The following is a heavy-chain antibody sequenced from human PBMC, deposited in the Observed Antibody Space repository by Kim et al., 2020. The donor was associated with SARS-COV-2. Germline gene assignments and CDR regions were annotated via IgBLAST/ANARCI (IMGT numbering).Heavy chain of an antibody. Sequence: GGSLRLSCAASGFTFSSYAMSWVRQAPGKGLEWVSAISGSGGSTYYADSVKGRFTISRDNSKNTLYLQMNSLRAEDTAVYYCAKDQYYYDSSGYYLLYYFDYWGQGTLVTVSS. V-gene: IGHV3-23*01. D-gene: IGHD3-22*01. CDR2: ISGSGGST. J-gene: IGHJ4*02. CDR3: AKDQYYYDSSGYYLLYYFDY. CDR1: GFTFSSYA.